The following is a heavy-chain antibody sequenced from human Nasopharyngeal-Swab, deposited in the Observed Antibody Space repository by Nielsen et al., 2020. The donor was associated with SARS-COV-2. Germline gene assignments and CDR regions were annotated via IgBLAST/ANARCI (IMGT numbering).Heavy chain of an antibody. J-gene: IGHJ4*02. D-gene: IGHD1-26*01. CDR3: ARGYGSFPYYFDH. Sequence: SETLSLTCTVSGGSISSSSSYCWVWIRQPPGKGLEWIGTIYYGGTTYYNPSLKSRVTTSVDTSKNQFSLKLSSVTATDTAVYYCARGYGSFPYYFDHWGQGTLVTVSS. V-gene: IGHV4-39*01. CDR2: IYYGGTT. CDR1: GGSISSSSSYC.